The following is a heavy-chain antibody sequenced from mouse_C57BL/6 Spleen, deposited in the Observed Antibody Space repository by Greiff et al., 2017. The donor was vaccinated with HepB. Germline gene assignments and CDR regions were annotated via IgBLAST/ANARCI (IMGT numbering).Heavy chain of an antibody. Sequence: QVQLQQPGAELVKPGASVKVSCKASGYTFTSYWMHWVKQRPGQGLEWIGRIHPSDSDTNYNQKFKGKATLTVDKSSSTAYMQLSSLTSEDSAVYYCAMAPHSSGYLGYFDDWGQGTTLTVSS. V-gene: IGHV1-74*01. D-gene: IGHD3-2*02. CDR2: IHPSDSDT. CDR1: GYTFTSYW. J-gene: IGHJ2*01. CDR3: AMAPHSSGYLGYFDD.